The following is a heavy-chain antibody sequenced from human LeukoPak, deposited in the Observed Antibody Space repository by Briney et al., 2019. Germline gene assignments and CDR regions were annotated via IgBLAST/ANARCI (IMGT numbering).Heavy chain of an antibody. D-gene: IGHD2-21*02. CDR3: ARDTPLLVVVTAPDAFDI. Sequence: ASVKVSCKASGGTFSSYAISWVRQAPGQGLEWMGGIIPIFGTANYAQKFQGRVTITADESTSTAYMELRSLRSDDTAVYYCARDTPLLVVVTAPDAFDIWGQGTMVTVSS. CDR1: GGTFSSYA. J-gene: IGHJ3*02. V-gene: IGHV1-69*13. CDR2: IIPIFGTA.